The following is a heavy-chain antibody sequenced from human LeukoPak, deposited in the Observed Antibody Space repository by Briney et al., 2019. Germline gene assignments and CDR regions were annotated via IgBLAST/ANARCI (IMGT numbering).Heavy chain of an antibody. CDR1: GFTFDDYG. Sequence: PGGSLRLSCAASGFTFDDYGMAWVRQAPGKGLEWVSSISSSSSYIYYADSVKGRFTISRDNAKNSLYLQMNSLRAEDTAVYYCARDYGSGSYDYWGQGTLVTVSS. J-gene: IGHJ4*02. D-gene: IGHD3-10*01. CDR2: ISSSSSYI. CDR3: ARDYGSGSYDY. V-gene: IGHV3-21*01.